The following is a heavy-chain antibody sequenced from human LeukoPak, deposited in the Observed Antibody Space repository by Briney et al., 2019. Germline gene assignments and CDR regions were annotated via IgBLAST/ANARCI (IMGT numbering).Heavy chain of an antibody. V-gene: IGHV3-30*03. Sequence: PGGSLRLSCEASGFTFSSYGMHWVRQAPGKGLEWVAVISYDGSNKYYADSVKGRFTISRDNSKNTLYLQMNSLRAEDTAVYYCAREITMVRGVMGYFDYWGQGTLVTVSS. CDR1: GFTFSSYG. CDR3: AREITMVRGVMGYFDY. CDR2: ISYDGSNK. D-gene: IGHD3-10*01. J-gene: IGHJ4*02.